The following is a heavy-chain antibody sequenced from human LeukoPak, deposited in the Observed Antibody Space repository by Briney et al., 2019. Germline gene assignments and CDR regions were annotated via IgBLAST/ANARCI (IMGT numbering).Heavy chain of an antibody. CDR1: GFTFSSYA. CDR3: AKDIAAAGTRNWFDP. D-gene: IGHD6-13*01. V-gene: IGHV3-23*01. J-gene: IGHJ5*02. CDR2: ISGSGGST. Sequence: PGGSLRLSCAASGFTFSSYAMSWVRQAPGKGLEWVSAISGSGGSTYYADSVKGRFTISRDNSKNTLYLQMNSLRAEDTAEYYCAKDIAAAGTRNWFDPWGQGTLVTVSS.